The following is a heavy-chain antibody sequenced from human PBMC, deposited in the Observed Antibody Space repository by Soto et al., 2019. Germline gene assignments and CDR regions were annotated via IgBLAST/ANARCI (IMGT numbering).Heavy chain of an antibody. CDR3: ARRLIAARPYNWFDP. J-gene: IGHJ5*02. CDR2: MNPNSGNT. Sequence: ASVKVSCKASGYTFTSYDINWVRQATGQGLEWMGWMNPNSGNTGYAQKFQGRVTMTRNTSISTAYMELSSLRSEDTAVYYCARRLIAARPYNWFDPWGQGTLVTVPQ. D-gene: IGHD6-6*01. V-gene: IGHV1-8*01. CDR1: GYTFTSYD.